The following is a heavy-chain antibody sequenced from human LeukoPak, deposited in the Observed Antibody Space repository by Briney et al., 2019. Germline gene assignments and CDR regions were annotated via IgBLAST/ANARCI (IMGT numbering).Heavy chain of an antibody. D-gene: IGHD1-14*01. Sequence: ASVKVSCETSGYPFTTWEINWVRQAAGQGLEWMGWVHPNSGNTAYAQKFQGRVTMTRDTSISTAYMELSGLRFDDTAVYFCARGSRNDPWGQGTLVTVSS. V-gene: IGHV1-8*01. CDR2: VHPNSGNT. CDR3: ARGSRNDP. CDR1: GYPFTTWE. J-gene: IGHJ5*02.